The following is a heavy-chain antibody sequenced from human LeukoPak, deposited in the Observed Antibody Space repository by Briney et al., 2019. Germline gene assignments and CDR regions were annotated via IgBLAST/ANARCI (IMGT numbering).Heavy chain of an antibody. V-gene: IGHV4-61*02. CDR3: ARGRRGSSWAYYFDY. Sequence: PSQTLSLTCTVSGGSISSGSYYWSWIRQPAGKGLEWIGRIYTSGSTNYNPSLKSRFTISVDTSKNQFSLKLSSVTAADTAVYYCARGRRGSSWAYYFDYWGQGTLVTVSS. D-gene: IGHD6-13*01. CDR2: IYTSGST. CDR1: GGSISSGSYY. J-gene: IGHJ4*02.